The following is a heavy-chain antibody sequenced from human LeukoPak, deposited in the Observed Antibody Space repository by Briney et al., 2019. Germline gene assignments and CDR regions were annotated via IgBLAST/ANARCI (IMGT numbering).Heavy chain of an antibody. CDR3: ARHLDSSGYYDVGYGMDV. CDR2: IYTSGST. D-gene: IGHD3-22*01. J-gene: IGHJ6*02. V-gene: IGHV4-4*07. CDR1: GGSISSYY. Sequence: SETLSLTCTVSGGSISSYYWSWIRQPAGKGLEWIGRIYTSGSTNYNPSLKSRVTMSVDTSKNQFSLKLSSVTAADTAVYYCARHLDSSGYYDVGYGMDVWGQGTTVTVSS.